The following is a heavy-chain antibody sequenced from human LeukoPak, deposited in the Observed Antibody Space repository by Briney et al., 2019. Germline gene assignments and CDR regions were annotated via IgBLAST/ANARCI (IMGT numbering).Heavy chain of an antibody. CDR2: INHSGST. D-gene: IGHD6-13*01. V-gene: IGHV4-34*01. J-gene: IGHJ4*02. CDR1: GGSFSGYY. CDR3: ARLEQQLVEPNFDY. Sequence: PSETLSLTCAVYGGSFSGYYWSWIRQPPGKGLEWIGEINHSGSTNYNPSLKSRVTISVDTSKNQFSLKLSSVTAADTAVYYCARLEQQLVEPNFDYWGQGTLVTVSS.